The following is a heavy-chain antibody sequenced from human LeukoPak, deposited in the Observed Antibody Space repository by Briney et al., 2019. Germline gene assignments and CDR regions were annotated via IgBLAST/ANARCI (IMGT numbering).Heavy chain of an antibody. V-gene: IGHV1-46*01. CDR3: AREATVTTRAGYFDY. CDR1: GYTFTSYY. J-gene: IGHJ4*02. D-gene: IGHD4-17*01. Sequence: GASVKVSCKASGYTFTSYYMHWVRQAPGQGLEWMGIINPSGGSTSYAQKFQGRVTMTRDTSTSTVYMELSGLRSEDTAVYYCAREATVTTRAGYFDYWGQGTLVTVSS. CDR2: INPSGGST.